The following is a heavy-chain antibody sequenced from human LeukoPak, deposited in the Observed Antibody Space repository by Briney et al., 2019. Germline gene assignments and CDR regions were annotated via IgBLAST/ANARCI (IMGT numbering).Heavy chain of an antibody. Sequence: GGSLRLSCAASGFTFSSYGVHWVRQAPGKGLEWVAVICDDGSNKYYAASVKGRFTISRDNSKNTLYLQMNSLRAEDTAVYYCARERVTGTSYYYYYGMDVWGQGTTVTVSS. V-gene: IGHV3-33*01. J-gene: IGHJ6*02. D-gene: IGHD6-19*01. CDR1: GFTFSSYG. CDR2: ICDDGSNK. CDR3: ARERVTGTSYYYYYGMDV.